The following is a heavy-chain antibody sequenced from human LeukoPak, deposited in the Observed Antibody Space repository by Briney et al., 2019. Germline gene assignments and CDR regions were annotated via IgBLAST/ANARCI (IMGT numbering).Heavy chain of an antibody. D-gene: IGHD6-19*01. CDR2: ISGSGAGT. V-gene: IGHV3-23*01. CDR1: GFTFSSYA. J-gene: IGHJ5*02. CDR3: AKGYRSGWFPWFDP. Sequence: PGGSLRLSCAASGFTFSSYAMSWVRQAPGKGLEWVSAISGSGAGTYYADSVKGRFIISRDNSKNTLYLRMNSLRAEDTAVYYCAKGYRSGWFPWFDPWGQGTLVTVSS.